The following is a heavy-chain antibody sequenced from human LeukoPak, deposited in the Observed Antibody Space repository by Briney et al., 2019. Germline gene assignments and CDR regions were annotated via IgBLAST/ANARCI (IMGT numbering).Heavy chain of an antibody. CDR2: IIPIFGTA. V-gene: IGHV1-69*13. D-gene: IGHD3-22*01. CDR1: GGTLSSYA. Sequence: ASVKVSCKASGGTLSSYAISWVRQAPGQGLEWMGGIIPIFGTANYAQKFQGRVTITADESTSTAYMELSSLRSEDTAVYYCARGPYYYDSSGYYHPHFDYWGQGTLVTVSS. J-gene: IGHJ4*02. CDR3: ARGPYYYDSSGYYHPHFDY.